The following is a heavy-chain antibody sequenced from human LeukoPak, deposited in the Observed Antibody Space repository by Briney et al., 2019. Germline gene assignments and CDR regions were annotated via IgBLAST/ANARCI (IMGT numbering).Heavy chain of an antibody. Sequence: SETLSLTCAVSGGSISSNNWWSWVRQPPGQGLEWIGEISHSGSTGYNPSLKSRVTISVDKSKNHFSLKLSSVTAADTAVYYCARNMVGETTFDYWGQGTLATVSS. CDR1: GGSISSNNW. V-gene: IGHV4-4*02. CDR2: ISHSGST. CDR3: ARNMVGETTFDY. J-gene: IGHJ4*02. D-gene: IGHD2/OR15-2a*01.